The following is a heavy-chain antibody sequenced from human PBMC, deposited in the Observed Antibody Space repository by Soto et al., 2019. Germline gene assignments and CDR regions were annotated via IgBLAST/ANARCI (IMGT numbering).Heavy chain of an antibody. Sequence: QVQLVQSGAEVKKPGSSVKVSCKASGGTFSSYAISWVRQAPGQGLEWMGGIIPIFGTANYEQKFQGRVTITADESTSTAYMELSSLRSEDTAVYYYESPPPYWNRTGEGSDACDIWGQGTMVTASS. J-gene: IGHJ3*02. CDR3: ESPPPYWNRTGEGSDACDI. CDR1: GGTFSSYA. CDR2: IIPIFGTA. V-gene: IGHV1-69*01. D-gene: IGHD1-1*01.